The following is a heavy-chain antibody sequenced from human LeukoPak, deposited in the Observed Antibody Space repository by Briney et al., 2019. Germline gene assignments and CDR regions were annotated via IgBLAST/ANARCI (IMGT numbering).Heavy chain of an antibody. D-gene: IGHD3-22*01. Sequence: GGSLRLSCAASGFTVSSNYMSWVRQAPGKGLEWVSVIYSGGYTYYADPVKGRFTISRDNAKNSLYLQMNSLRAEDTAVYYCARDKSSGALGYWGQGTLVTVSS. CDR2: IYSGGYT. CDR3: ARDKSSGALGY. J-gene: IGHJ4*02. V-gene: IGHV3-53*01. CDR1: GFTVSSNY.